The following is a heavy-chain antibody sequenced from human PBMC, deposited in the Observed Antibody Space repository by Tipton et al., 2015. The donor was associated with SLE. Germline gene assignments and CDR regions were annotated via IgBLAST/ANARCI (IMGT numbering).Heavy chain of an antibody. V-gene: IGHV4-34*01. CDR1: GGSFSGFY. CDR3: ASSYTSGWYAPDYFQL. D-gene: IGHD6-19*01. CDR2: IYYSGTT. J-gene: IGHJ1*01. Sequence: TLSLTCAVYGGSFSGFYWGWIRQPPGKDLEWIGTIYYSGTTYYNPSLKSRVTISVDTSKNEFSLKLSSVTAADTAVYYCASSYTSGWYAPDYFQLWGQGPLVTVSS.